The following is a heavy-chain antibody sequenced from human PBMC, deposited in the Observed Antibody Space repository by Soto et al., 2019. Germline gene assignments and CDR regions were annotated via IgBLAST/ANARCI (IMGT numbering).Heavy chain of an antibody. V-gene: IGHV1-2*04. CDR1: GYTLTGYY. D-gene: IGHD6-13*01. CDR3: ARDLSAAAAGYYYYYGMDV. CDR2: INPNSGGT. J-gene: IGHJ6*02. Sequence: GASVKVSCKASGYTLTGYYMHWVRQAPGQGPEWMGWINPNSGGTNYAQKFQGWVTMTRDTSISTAYMELSRLRSDDTAVYYCARDLSAAAAGYYYYYGMDVWGQGTTVTVSS.